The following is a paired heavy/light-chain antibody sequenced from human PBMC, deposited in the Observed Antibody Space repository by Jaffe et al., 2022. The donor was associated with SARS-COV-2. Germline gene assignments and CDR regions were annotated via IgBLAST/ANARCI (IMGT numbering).Heavy chain of an antibody. D-gene: IGHD3-22*01. CDR1: GGSISSGGYS. CDR3: ARVAYYDSSGYYVAAFDI. CDR2: IYHSGST. J-gene: IGHJ3*02. Sequence: QLQLQESGSGLVKPSQTLSLTCAVSGGSISSGGYSWSWIRQPPGKGLEWIGYIYHSGSTYYNPSLKSRVTISVDRSKNQFSLKLSSVTAADTAVYYCARVAYYDSSGYYVAAFDIWGQGTMVTVSS. V-gene: IGHV4-30-2*01.
Light chain of an antibody. CDR1: NIGSKS. J-gene: IGLJ2*01. Sequence: SYVLTQPPSVSVAPGQTARITCGGNNIGSKSVHWYQQKPGQAPVLVVYDDSDRPSGIPERFSGSNSGNTATLTISRVEAGDEADYYCQVWDSSSDPVVFGGGTKLTVL. V-gene: IGLV3-21*02. CDR2: DDS. CDR3: QVWDSSSDPVV.